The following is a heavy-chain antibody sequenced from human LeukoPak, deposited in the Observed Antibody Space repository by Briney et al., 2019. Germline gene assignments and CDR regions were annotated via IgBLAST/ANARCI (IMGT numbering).Heavy chain of an antibody. CDR2: IYRGGST. J-gene: IGHJ4*02. Sequence: GGSLRLSCAASGFTVSTNYVSWVRQAPGKGLEWVSTIYRGGSTYYADSVKGRFTISRDNSKNTVYLQINTLRVEDTAVYYCARGGLETAVKYFFDYWGQGTLITVSS. CDR3: ARGGLETAVKYFFDY. V-gene: IGHV3-66*01. CDR1: GFTVSTNY. D-gene: IGHD1-1*01.